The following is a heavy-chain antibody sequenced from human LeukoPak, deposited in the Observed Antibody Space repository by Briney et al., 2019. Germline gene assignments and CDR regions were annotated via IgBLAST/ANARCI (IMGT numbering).Heavy chain of an antibody. J-gene: IGHJ6*03. D-gene: IGHD4-11*01. Sequence: PSETLSLTCTVSGGSISSYYWGWIRQPPGKGLEWIGYIYYSGSTNYNPSLKSRVTISVDTSKNQFSLRLRSVTAADTAVYFCARGRVSSSTWYSTYYYYFYMDVWGKGTTVTVSS. CDR2: IYYSGST. CDR1: GGSISSYY. V-gene: IGHV4-59*01. CDR3: ARGRVSSSTWYSTYYYYFYMDV.